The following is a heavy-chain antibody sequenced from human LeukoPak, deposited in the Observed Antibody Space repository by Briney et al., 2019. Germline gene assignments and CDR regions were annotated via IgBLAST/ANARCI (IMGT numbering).Heavy chain of an antibody. CDR2: IYPGDFGP. CDR3: GMSGDRVPLQDDVFDV. CDR1: GYSFTSYC. J-gene: IGHJ3*01. Sequence: GETPKISCKVCGYSFTSYCIGWVRQMPGKGLEWMGIIYPGDFGPTYSPSFQGQVTISVDKSINTAYLQWSSLQASDTAMYYCGMSGDRVPLQDDVFDVWGQGTMVTVST. V-gene: IGHV5-51*01. D-gene: IGHD1-26*01.